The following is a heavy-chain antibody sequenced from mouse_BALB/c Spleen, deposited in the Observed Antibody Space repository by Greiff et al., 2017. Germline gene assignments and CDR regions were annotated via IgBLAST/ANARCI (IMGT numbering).Heavy chain of an antibody. CDR3: ARWDTGGYNYFDY. D-gene: IGHD3-3*01. J-gene: IGHJ2*01. V-gene: IGHV1-4*01. CDR2: INPSSGYT. CDR1: GYTFTSYT. Sequence: VMLVESGAELARPGASVKMSCKASGYTFTSYTMHWVKQRPGQGLEWIGYINPSSGYTNYNQKFKDKATLTADKSSSTAYMQLSSLTSEDSAVYYCARWDTGGYNYFDYWGQGTTLTVSS.